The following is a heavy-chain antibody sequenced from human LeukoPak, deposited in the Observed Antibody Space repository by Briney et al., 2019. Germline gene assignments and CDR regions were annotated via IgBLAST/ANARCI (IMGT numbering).Heavy chain of an antibody. V-gene: IGHV4-39*01. D-gene: IGHD5-24*01. CDR2: LSYGGST. CDR1: GGSITSGAYQ. Sequence: SETLSLTCTVSGGSITSGAYQWGWIRQPPGKGLEWIATLSYGGSTHYSPSLKSRVTVSVDTSKNQFSLKLTFVTAADTAVYSCAGRDLEMHAFDIWGQGRMVTVSS. J-gene: IGHJ3*02. CDR3: AGRDLEMHAFDI.